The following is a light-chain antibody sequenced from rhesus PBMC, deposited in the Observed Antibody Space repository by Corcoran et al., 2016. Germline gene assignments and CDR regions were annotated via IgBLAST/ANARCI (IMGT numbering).Light chain of an antibody. V-gene: IGKV3-35*01. Sequence: EIVMTQSPATLSLSPGERATLSCRASPSVGSNLAWYHPKPGQAPRRLIYYASNRATGIPDKDSGSGSGTNFTLTISSLEPEDVGVYYCQQYNNGNSFGQGTKVEIK. J-gene: IGKJ2*01. CDR3: QQYNNGNS. CDR2: YAS. CDR1: PSVGSN.